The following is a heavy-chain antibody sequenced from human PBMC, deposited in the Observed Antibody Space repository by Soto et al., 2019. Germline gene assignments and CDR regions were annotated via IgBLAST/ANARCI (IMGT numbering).Heavy chain of an antibody. V-gene: IGHV1-69*18. J-gene: IGHJ4*02. D-gene: IGHD1-1*01. CDR2: NIPLLDTP. CDR1: GDSFATST. Sequence: QVQLVQSGTEVKRPGSSVKVSCKASGDSFATSTFSWVRQTPGQGLEWMGTNIPLLDTPDYAQKFQGSVTITADESTSTVYMELNSLRSDDAAVYYCARAVGTGVFDYWGQGTLVTVSS. CDR3: ARAVGTGVFDY.